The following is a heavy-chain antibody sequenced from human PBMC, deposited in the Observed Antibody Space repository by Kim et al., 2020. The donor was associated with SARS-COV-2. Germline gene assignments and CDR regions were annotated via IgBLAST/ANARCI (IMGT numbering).Heavy chain of an antibody. J-gene: IGHJ4*02. V-gene: IGHV3-7*01. D-gene: IGHD3-10*01. CDR1: GFTFSSYW. CDR3: TRDLLWFGESGEDY. CDR2: IQQDGSHK. Sequence: GGSLRLSCAASGFTFSSYWMTWVRQAPGKGLEWVANIQQDGSHKYYVDSVKGRFTISRDNAKNSLYLQMNSLRAEDTAVYYCTRDLLWFGESGEDYWGQGTLVTVSS.